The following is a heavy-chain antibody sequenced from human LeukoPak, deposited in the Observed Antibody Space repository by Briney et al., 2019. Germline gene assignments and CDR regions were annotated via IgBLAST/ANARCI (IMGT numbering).Heavy chain of an antibody. Sequence: GASVKVSCKASGYTFTSYYVHWVRQAPGQGLEWMGMINPRGGIANYAQKFQGRVTLTRDTSTSTAYMDLSSLRSEGTAVYYCAGSDFWTGAPFDYWGQGTLVPVSS. CDR2: INPRGGIA. J-gene: IGHJ4*02. V-gene: IGHV1-46*01. D-gene: IGHD3/OR15-3a*01. CDR3: AGSDFWTGAPFDY. CDR1: GYTFTSYY.